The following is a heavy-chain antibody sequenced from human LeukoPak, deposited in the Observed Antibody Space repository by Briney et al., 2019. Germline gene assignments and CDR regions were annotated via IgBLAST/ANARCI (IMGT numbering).Heavy chain of an antibody. CDR3: ARGRSKVRGFNWFDP. J-gene: IGHJ5*02. Sequence: PGGSLRLSCAASGFTFSSYEMSWVRQAPGKGLEWVSYISSSGSTIYYADSVKGRFTTSRDNAKNSLYLQMNSLRAEDTAVYYCARGRSKVRGFNWFDPWGQGTLVTVSS. CDR2: ISSSGSTI. CDR1: GFTFSSYE. D-gene: IGHD3-10*01. V-gene: IGHV3-48*03.